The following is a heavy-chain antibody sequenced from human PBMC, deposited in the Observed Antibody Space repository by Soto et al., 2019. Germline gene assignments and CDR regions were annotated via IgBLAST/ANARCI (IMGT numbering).Heavy chain of an antibody. CDR1: GGSISDNY. Sequence: QVQLQESGPGLVKPSETLSLTCTVSGGSISDNYWSWIRQPPGKELEWLGYIYFSGSTNYNPSLKSRVTMSVDTSKNQFSLKLRSVTAADTAVYYCAREQWFVGRDYYYYYGMDVWGQGTKVTVSS. J-gene: IGHJ6*02. CDR2: IYFSGST. CDR3: AREQWFVGRDYYYYYGMDV. V-gene: IGHV4-59*01. D-gene: IGHD3-22*01.